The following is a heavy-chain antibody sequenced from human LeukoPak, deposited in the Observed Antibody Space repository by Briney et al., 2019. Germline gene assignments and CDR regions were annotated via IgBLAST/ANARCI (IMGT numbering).Heavy chain of an antibody. CDR3: ARDSGGGWYNYFDY. CDR2: IWYDGSNK. V-gene: IGHV3-33*01. D-gene: IGHD6-19*01. CDR1: GFTFSSYG. J-gene: IGHJ4*02. Sequence: PGRSLRLSCAASGFTFSSYGMHWVRQAPGKGLEWVAVIWYDGSNKYYADSVKGRFTISRDNSKNTLYLQMNSLRAEDTAVYYCARDSGGGWYNYFDYWGQGTLVTVSS.